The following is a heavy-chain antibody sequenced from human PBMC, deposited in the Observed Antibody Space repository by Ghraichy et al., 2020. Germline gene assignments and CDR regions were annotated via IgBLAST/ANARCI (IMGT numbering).Heavy chain of an antibody. J-gene: IGHJ4*02. CDR2: ISAYNGNT. CDR1: RSHFSTPA. CDR3: ARDPGVAVAGTSDY. V-gene: IGHV1-18*01. D-gene: IGHD6-19*01. Sequence: ASVKVSCKIGRSHFSTPATTQELLSRRQLVEWMGWISAYNGNTNYAQKFQGRVTMTTDTSTSTAYMELRSLRSDDTAVYYCARDPGVAVAGTSDYWGQGTLVTV.